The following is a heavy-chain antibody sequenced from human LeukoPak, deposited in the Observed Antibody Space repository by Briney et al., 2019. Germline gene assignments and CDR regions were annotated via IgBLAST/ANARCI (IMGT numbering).Heavy chain of an antibody. J-gene: IGHJ4*02. CDR2: IYSSGTT. Sequence: KPSETLSLTCTVSGGSISNYHWSWIRQPAEKGLEWLGRIYSSGTTNYSPSLKSRVTMSVDTSKNQFSLKLNSVTVADTAVYYCASHRGAWWGYFDYWGQGILVTVSS. CDR3: ASHRGAWWGYFDY. D-gene: IGHD2-8*02. CDR1: GGSISNYH. V-gene: IGHV4-4*07.